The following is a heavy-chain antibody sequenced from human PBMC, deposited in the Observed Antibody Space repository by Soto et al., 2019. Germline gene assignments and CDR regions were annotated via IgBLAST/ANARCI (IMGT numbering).Heavy chain of an antibody. Sequence: EVQLLESGGGLVQPGGSLRLSCAASGFTFSSYAMSWVRQAPGKGLEWVSAISGSGGSTYYADSVKGRFTISRDNSKNTLYLQMNSLRAEDTAVYYCAKDDHGTHKYYYGSGVAWGQGTLVTVSS. V-gene: IGHV3-23*01. CDR3: AKDDHGTHKYYYGSGVA. D-gene: IGHD3-10*01. CDR1: GFTFSSYA. J-gene: IGHJ5*02. CDR2: ISGSGGST.